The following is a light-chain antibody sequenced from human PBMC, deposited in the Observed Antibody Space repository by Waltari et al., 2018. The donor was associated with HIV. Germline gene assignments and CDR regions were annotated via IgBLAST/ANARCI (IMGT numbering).Light chain of an antibody. J-gene: IGLJ1*01. CDR1: RSDVGYYNF. V-gene: IGLV2-14*03. CDR2: DVN. CDR3: CSYSLTHTLV. Sequence: QSALTQPDSVSGSPGQSITISCTGARSDVGYYNFVSWYQQHPDNAPKLISYDVNDRPSGVSIRFSGSKSGNTASLTISGLQAEDEADYYCCSYSLTHTLVFGSGTKVTVL.